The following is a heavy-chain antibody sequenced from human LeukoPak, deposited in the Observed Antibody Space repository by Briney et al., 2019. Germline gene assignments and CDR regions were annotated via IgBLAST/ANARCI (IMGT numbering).Heavy chain of an antibody. CDR3: ASTYGSGSYSFGY. D-gene: IGHD3-10*01. J-gene: IGHJ4*02. CDR2: INPNSGGT. V-gene: IGHV1-2*02. CDR1: GYTFTGYY. Sequence: ASVKVSCKASGYTFTGYYMHWVRQAPGQGLEWMGWINPNSGGTNYALKFQGRVTMTRDTSISTAYMELSRLRSDDTAVYYCASTYGSGSYSFGYWGQGTLVTVSS.